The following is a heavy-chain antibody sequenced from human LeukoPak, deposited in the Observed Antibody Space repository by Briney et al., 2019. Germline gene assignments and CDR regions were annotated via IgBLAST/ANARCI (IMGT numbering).Heavy chain of an antibody. J-gene: IGHJ4*02. V-gene: IGHV3-7*03. CDR3: ATPLDYFDSSGFHQGGD. Sequence: GGSLRLSCTASGFSFSSHWMTWVRQAPGKGLEWVANIKEDGSKKNYVDSVKGRFTVSRDNAKNSLYLQMHSLRAEDTAVYYCATPLDYFDSSGFHQGGDWGQGTLVTVSS. CDR2: IKEDGSKK. D-gene: IGHD3-22*01. CDR1: GFSFSSHW.